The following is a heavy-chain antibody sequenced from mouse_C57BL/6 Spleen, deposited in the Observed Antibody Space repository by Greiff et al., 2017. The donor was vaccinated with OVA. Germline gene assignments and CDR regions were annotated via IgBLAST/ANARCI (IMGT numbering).Heavy chain of an antibody. CDR1: GFTFTDLY. V-gene: IGHV7-3*01. Sequence: EVHLVVSGGGLVQSGGSLSLFCAASGFTFTDLYMSCVRQPPRKALEWLGFIRHKANGYTTEYSASVKGRFTISRDNSQSILYLQMNARRAEDSATCFCARYPSHYYCESSYEDLGAMDYWGQGTSVTVSS. J-gene: IGHJ4*01. CDR2: IRHKANGYTT. CDR3: ARYPSHYYCESSYEDLGAMDY. D-gene: IGHD1-1*01.